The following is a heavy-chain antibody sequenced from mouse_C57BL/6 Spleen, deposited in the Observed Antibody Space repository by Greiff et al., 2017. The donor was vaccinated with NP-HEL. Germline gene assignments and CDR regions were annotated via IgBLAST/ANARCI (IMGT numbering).Heavy chain of an antibody. CDR2: ISSGSSTI. CDR1: GFTFSDYG. V-gene: IGHV5-17*01. CDR3: ARGDDYAWFAY. D-gene: IGHD2-4*01. J-gene: IGHJ3*01. Sequence: EVKLVESGGGLVKPGGSLKLSCAASGFTFSDYGMHWVRQAPEKGLEWVAYISSGSSTIYYADTVKGRFTISRDNAKNTLFLQMTSLRSEDTAMYYCARGDDYAWFAYRGQGTLVTVSA.